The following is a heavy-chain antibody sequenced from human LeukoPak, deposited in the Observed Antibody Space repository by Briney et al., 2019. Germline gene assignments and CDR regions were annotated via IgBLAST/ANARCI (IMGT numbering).Heavy chain of an antibody. V-gene: IGHV4-34*01. D-gene: IGHD1-26*01. Sequence: SETLSLTCAVYGGSFSGYYWSWIRQPPGKGLEWIGEINHSGSTNYNPSLKSRVTISVDTSKNQFSLILSSVTAADTAVYYCARRGVGADPWGQGTLVTVSS. CDR2: INHSGST. CDR3: ARRGVGADP. J-gene: IGHJ5*02. CDR1: GGSFSGYY.